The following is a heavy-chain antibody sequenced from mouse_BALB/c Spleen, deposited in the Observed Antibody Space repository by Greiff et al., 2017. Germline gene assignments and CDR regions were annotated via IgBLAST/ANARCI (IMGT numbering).Heavy chain of an antibody. CDR3: AREGFAY. CDR2: ISNGGGST. Sequence: EVMLVESGGGLVQPGGSLKLSCAASGFTFSSYTMSWVRQTPEKRLEWVAYISNGGGSTYYPDTVKGRFTISRDNAKNTLYLQMSSLKSEDTAMYYCAREGFAYWGQGTLVTVSA. CDR1: GFTFSSYT. J-gene: IGHJ3*01. V-gene: IGHV5-12-2*01.